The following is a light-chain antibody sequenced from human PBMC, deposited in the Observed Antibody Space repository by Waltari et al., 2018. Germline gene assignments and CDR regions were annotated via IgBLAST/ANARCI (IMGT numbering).Light chain of an antibody. Sequence: QSVLTQPPSASGTPGPRVTISCSGSRPNHELNFVYWYHQLPGTAPNLLIYRNNQRPSGVPDRFSASKSATSASLAISGLRSEDEADYYCSTWDDSLSGRVFGGGTKLTVL. V-gene: IGLV1-47*01. J-gene: IGLJ3*02. CDR2: RNN. CDR1: RPNHELNF. CDR3: STWDDSLSGRV.